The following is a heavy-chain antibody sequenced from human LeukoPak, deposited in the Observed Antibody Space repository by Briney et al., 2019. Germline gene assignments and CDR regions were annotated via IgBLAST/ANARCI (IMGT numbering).Heavy chain of an antibody. CDR1: GYTFTGYY. V-gene: IGHV1-2*02. Sequence: ASVKVSCKASGYTFTGYYMHWVRQAPGQGLEWMGWINPNSGGTNYAQKFQGRVTMTRDTSISTAYMELSRLRSDDTAVYYCARDPTIFGVVNWFDPWGQGTLVTVSS. CDR3: ARDPTIFGVVNWFDP. J-gene: IGHJ5*02. CDR2: INPNSGGT. D-gene: IGHD3-3*01.